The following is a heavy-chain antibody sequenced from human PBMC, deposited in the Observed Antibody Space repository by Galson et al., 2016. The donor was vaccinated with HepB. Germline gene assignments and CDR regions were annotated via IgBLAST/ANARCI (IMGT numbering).Heavy chain of an antibody. CDR1: GDSVSSNSAA. J-gene: IGHJ6*02. Sequence: CAISGDSVSSNSAAWNWIRQSPSRGLEWLGRTSFRANWFNEYAESVKSRISINADTAKNQFSLQLNSVTPEDTAVYYCARGKIDYYAIDVWGQGTTVTVSS. CDR2: TSFRANWFN. V-gene: IGHV6-1*01. D-gene: IGHD2/OR15-2a*01. CDR3: ARGKIDYYAIDV.